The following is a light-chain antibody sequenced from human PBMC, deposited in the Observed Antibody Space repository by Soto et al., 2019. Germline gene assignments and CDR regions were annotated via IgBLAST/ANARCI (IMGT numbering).Light chain of an antibody. V-gene: IGLV4-69*01. CDR3: QTWGTGIWV. J-gene: IGLJ3*02. CDR2: LNSDGSH. CDR1: RGHSSYA. Sequence: QPVLTQSPSASASLGASVKLTCTLSRGHSSYAIAWHQQQPEKGPRYLMKLNSDGSHSKGDGIPDRFSGSSSGAERYLTISSRQSEDEADYYCQTWGTGIWVFGGGTKLTVL.